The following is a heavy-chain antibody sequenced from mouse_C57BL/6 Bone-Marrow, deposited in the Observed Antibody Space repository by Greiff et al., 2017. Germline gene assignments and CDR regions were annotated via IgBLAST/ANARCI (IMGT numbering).Heavy chain of an antibody. V-gene: IGHV1-55*01. CDR2: IYPGSGST. CDR3: SREGETGTHFDY. D-gene: IGHD4-1*01. J-gene: IGHJ2*01. Sequence: QVQLKQPGAELVKPGASVKMSCKASGYTFTSYWITWVKQRPGQGLAWIGDIYPGSGSTNYNEKFKSKATLTVDTSSSTAYMQLSSLPSEDSAVYYGSREGETGTHFDYWGQGTTLTVSS. CDR1: GYTFTSYW.